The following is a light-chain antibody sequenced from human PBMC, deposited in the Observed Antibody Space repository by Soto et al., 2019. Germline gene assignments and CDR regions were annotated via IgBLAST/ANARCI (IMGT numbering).Light chain of an antibody. CDR3: SSFTNSILV. CDR2: EVT. Sequence: QSALTQPASVSGSPGQSITISCTGTTSDVGRHNFVSWYQQLPGKAPKLLIYEVTNRPSGTSNRFSGSKAGNTASLTISGLQAEDEADYYCSSFTNSILVFGGGTKLTVL. CDR1: TSDVGRHNF. J-gene: IGLJ3*02. V-gene: IGLV2-14*01.